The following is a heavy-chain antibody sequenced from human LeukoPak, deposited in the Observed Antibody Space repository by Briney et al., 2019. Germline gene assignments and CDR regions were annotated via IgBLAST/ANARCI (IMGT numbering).Heavy chain of an antibody. Sequence: SETLSLTCTVSGGSISNGDYYWNWIRQPPGEGLEWIGYIYYSGSTYYNPSLRSRVTISVDTSKNQFSLKLSSVTAADTAVYYCARVAVVGGVGYYYYGMDVWGQGTMVTVSS. D-gene: IGHD2-15*01. CDR2: IYYSGST. J-gene: IGHJ6*02. V-gene: IGHV4-30-4*01. CDR1: GGSISNGDYY. CDR3: ARVAVVGGVGYYYYGMDV.